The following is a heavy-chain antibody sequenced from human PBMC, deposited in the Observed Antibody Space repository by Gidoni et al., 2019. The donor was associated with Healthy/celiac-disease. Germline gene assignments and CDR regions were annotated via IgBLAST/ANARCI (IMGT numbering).Heavy chain of an antibody. CDR2: INSDGSST. V-gene: IGHV3-74*01. CDR3: ATTTVTSQYYYYMDV. J-gene: IGHJ6*03. CDR1: GFTFSSYW. D-gene: IGHD4-17*01. Sequence: EVQLVESGGGLVQPGGSLRLSCAASGFTFSSYWMHRVRQAPGKGLVWVSRINSDGSSTSYADSVKGRFTISRDNAKNTLYLQMNSLRAEDTAVYYCATTTVTSQYYYYMDVWGKGTTVTVSS.